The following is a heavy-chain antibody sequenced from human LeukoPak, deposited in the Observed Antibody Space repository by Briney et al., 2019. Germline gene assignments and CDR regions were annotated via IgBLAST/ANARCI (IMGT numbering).Heavy chain of an antibody. CDR2: ISAYNGNT. Sequence: ASVKVCCKASGYTFTSYGISWVRQAPGQGLEWMGWISAYNGNTNYAQKLQGRVTMTTDTSTSTAYMELRSLRSDDTAVYYCARVFDYYGSGSYYKIPQYYFDYWGQGTLVTVSS. CDR3: ARVFDYYGSGSYYKIPQYYFDY. CDR1: GYTFTSYG. V-gene: IGHV1-18*01. D-gene: IGHD3-10*01. J-gene: IGHJ4*02.